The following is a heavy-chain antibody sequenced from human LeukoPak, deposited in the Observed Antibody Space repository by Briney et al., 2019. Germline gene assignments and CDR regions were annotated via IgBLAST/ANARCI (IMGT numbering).Heavy chain of an antibody. Sequence: PSETLSLTCTVSSGSISSGSNYWGWIRQPPGKGLEWIGSVHYSGSTYYNPSLKSRVTISVDTSKNQFSLKLSSVSAADTAVYYCARVDGDFAYYYYGMDVWGQGTPVTVSS. J-gene: IGHJ6*02. CDR2: VHYSGST. CDR1: SGSISSGSNY. D-gene: IGHD4-17*01. CDR3: ARVDGDFAYYYYGMDV. V-gene: IGHV4-39*07.